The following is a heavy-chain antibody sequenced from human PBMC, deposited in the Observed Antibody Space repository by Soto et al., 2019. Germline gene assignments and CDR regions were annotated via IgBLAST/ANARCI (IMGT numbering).Heavy chain of an antibody. Sequence: GECLKSSGKGSGYSFTSYWIAWVRQMPGKGLECMGIIYPGDSDTRYSPSFEGQVTISADKSINTAYLQWSSLKASDSAMYYCASPFDTSGWYDHWGQGTQVTVSS. CDR3: ASPFDTSGWYDH. CDR1: GYSFTSYW. V-gene: IGHV5-51*01. CDR2: IYPGDSDT. D-gene: IGHD6-19*01. J-gene: IGHJ5*02.